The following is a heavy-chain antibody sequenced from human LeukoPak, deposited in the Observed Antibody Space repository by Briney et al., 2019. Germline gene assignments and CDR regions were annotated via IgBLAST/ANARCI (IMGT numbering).Heavy chain of an antibody. Sequence: SQTLSLTCSVSGGSISSGGYSWNWIRQPPGKGLEWIGYIHSSGTAYYNPSLKSRVTISVDKSKNQFSLKLSSVTAADTAVYYCARGIIWGQGTMVTVSS. CDR2: IHSSGTA. V-gene: IGHV4-30-2*01. CDR3: ARGII. CDR1: GGSISSGGYS. J-gene: IGHJ3*02.